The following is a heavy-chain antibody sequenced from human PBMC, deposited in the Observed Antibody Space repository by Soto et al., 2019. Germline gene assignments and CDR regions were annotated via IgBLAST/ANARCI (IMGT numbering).Heavy chain of an antibody. D-gene: IGHD6-19*01. Sequence: SQTLSLTCAISGDSVSNNIVSWNWIRQSPSRGLEWLGRTYYRSKWFDDYAVSVKSRITINPDTSKNQFSLQLNSVTPEDTALYYCARPLRIAVDRYDYWGQGTLVTVSS. CDR2: TYYRSKWFD. J-gene: IGHJ4*02. CDR1: GDSVSNNIVS. CDR3: ARPLRIAVDRYDY. V-gene: IGHV6-1*01.